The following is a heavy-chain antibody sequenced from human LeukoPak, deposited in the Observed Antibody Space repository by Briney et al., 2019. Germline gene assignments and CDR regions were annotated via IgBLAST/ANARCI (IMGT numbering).Heavy chain of an antibody. J-gene: IGHJ4*02. CDR1: GGSISRNNW. Sequence: PSETLSLTCAVSGGSISRNNWWSWVRQPPGKGLEWIGEIYHGGDTYYNPSLKSRVTISVDASKNQFSLKLFSLTAADTAVYYCARGLRAVPGVDIRVLRPRRSHFDYWGQGTLVTVSS. V-gene: IGHV4-4*02. CDR2: IYHGGDT. CDR3: ARGLRAVPGVDIRVLRPRRSHFDY. D-gene: IGHD6-19*01.